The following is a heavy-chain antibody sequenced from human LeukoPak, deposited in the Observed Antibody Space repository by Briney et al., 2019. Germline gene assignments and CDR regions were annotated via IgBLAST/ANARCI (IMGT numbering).Heavy chain of an antibody. CDR1: GVSISSGSNY. V-gene: IGHV4-39*07. CDR2: IYSSGST. Sequence: SETLSLTCSVSGVSISSGSNYWGWIRQPPGKTLEWIGSIYSSGSTYYNPSLKSRVIILIDTAKNHFSLNLSSVTAADTAVYYCAGTYYYGSGSYPQGWFDPWGQGTLVTVSS. D-gene: IGHD3-10*01. CDR3: AGTYYYGSGSYPQGWFDP. J-gene: IGHJ5*02.